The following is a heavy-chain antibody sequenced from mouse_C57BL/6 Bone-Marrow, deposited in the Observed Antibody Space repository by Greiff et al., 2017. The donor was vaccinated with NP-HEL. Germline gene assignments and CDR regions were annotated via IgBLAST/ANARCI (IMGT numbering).Heavy chain of an antibody. Sequence: EVQLQQSGAELVRPGASVKLSCTASGFNIKDDYMHWVKQRPEQGLEWIGWLDPENGDTDYASKFQGKATITADTSSNTAYLQLSSLTSEDTAVYYCTSVLYYAMDYWGQGTSVTVSS. CDR1: GFNIKDDY. J-gene: IGHJ4*01. CDR3: TSVLYYAMDY. D-gene: IGHD6-1*01. V-gene: IGHV14-4*01. CDR2: LDPENGDT.